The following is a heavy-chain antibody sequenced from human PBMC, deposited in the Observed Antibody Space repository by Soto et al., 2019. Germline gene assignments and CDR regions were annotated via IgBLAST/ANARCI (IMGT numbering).Heavy chain of an antibody. CDR1: GFTFNIYW. D-gene: IGHD1-26*01. CDR2: INSDASST. V-gene: IGHV3-74*01. Sequence: EVQLVESGGGLVQPGGSLRLSCAASGFTFNIYWMHWVRQAPGKGLVWVSRINSDASSTNYADSVKGRFTISRENAKKTXXWQMNSLRVEDTAVYYCARGVRSGKYPYDYYGMDVWGQGTTVTVSS. CDR3: ARGVRSGKYPYDYYGMDV. J-gene: IGHJ6*02.